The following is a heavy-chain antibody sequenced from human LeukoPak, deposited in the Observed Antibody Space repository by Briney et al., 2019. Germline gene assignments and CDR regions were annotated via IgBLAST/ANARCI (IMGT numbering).Heavy chain of an antibody. CDR3: AKASGVPWADYAFDI. Sequence: SCKASGYTFTSYGMHWVRQAPGKGLEWVAVISYDGANKYYADSVKGRFTISRDNSKSTLYLQMSSLRAEDTAVYYCAKASGVPWADYAFDIWGQGTMVTVSS. CDR2: ISYDGANK. CDR1: GYTFTSYG. J-gene: IGHJ3*02. D-gene: IGHD3-10*01. V-gene: IGHV3-30*18.